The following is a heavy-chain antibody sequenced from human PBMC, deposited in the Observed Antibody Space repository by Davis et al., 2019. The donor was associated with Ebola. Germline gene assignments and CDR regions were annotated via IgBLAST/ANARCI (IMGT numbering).Heavy chain of an antibody. CDR1: GFTLSNYD. Sequence: PGGSLRLSCAASGFTLSNYDMSWVRHVPGQGLERVSTFSDSEGHTHYSDSVRGRFTIFRDNSKNTLYLQMNSLRAEDTATYYCARYCHYTDCSYFDCWGQGTMVAVSS. V-gene: IGHV3-23*01. CDR2: FSDSEGHT. J-gene: IGHJ4*02. D-gene: IGHD2-15*01. CDR3: ARYCHYTDCSYFDC.